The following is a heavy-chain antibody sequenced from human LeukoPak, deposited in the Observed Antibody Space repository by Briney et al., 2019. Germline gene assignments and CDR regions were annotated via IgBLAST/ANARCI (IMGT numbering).Heavy chain of an antibody. J-gene: IGHJ6*03. D-gene: IGHD6-13*01. V-gene: IGHV4-59*08. CDR1: GGSISSYY. Sequence: SETLSLTCTVSGGSISSYYWSWIRQPPGKGLEYIGYISYSGSTNYNPSLKSRVTMSVDTSKNQFSLKLSSVTATDTAVYYCARHTPKDITAAGAGYYYYMDVWGKGTTVTVSS. CDR3: ARHTPKDITAAGAGYYYYMDV. CDR2: ISYSGST.